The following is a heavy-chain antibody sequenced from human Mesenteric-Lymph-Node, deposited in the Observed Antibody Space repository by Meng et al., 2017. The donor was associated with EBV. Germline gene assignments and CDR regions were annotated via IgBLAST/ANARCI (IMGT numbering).Heavy chain of an antibody. D-gene: IGHD3-9*01. Sequence: PDDWGPGLVKPPETLSLPCPVSGGSISDCSCYWGWIRQPPGKGLEWIGSNHYSGGTFYNPSLKSRVTISLDTSKDQLSLKLNSVTATDTAVYYCARHGGGYPVYFGYWGQGTLVTVSS. CDR2: NHYSGGT. V-gene: IGHV4-39*01. CDR3: ARHGGGYPVYFGY. CDR1: GGSISDCSCY. J-gene: IGHJ4*02.